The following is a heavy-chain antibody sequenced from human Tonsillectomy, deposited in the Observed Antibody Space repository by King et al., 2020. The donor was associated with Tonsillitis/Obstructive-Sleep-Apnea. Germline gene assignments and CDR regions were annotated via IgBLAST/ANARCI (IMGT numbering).Heavy chain of an antibody. CDR3: ARVGLRFLEWLNSGAVDI. D-gene: IGHD3-3*01. J-gene: IGHJ3*02. CDR2: INAGNGNT. V-gene: IGHV1-3*01. Sequence: VQLVQSGAEVKKPGASVKVSCKASGYTFTSYAMHWVRQAPGQRLEWMGWINAGNGNTKYSQKFQGRVTITRDTSASTAFMELSSLRSEDTAVYYCARVGLRFLEWLNSGAVDIWGQGTMVTVSS. CDR1: GYTFTSYA.